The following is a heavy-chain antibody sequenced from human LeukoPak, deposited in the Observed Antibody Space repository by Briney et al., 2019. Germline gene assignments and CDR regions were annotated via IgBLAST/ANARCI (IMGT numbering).Heavy chain of an antibody. CDR2: IYYSGST. J-gene: IGHJ4*01. CDR1: GGSISSYH. D-gene: IGHD4-11*01. V-gene: IGHV4-59*01. Sequence: MASETLSLTCTVSGGSISSYHWSWIRQPPGKGLEWIGYIYYSGSTNYNPSLKSRVTISVDTSKTQFSLKQRSVSAADTAVYYCAGGYSYYPNWGQGTLVTVSS. CDR3: AGGYSYYPN.